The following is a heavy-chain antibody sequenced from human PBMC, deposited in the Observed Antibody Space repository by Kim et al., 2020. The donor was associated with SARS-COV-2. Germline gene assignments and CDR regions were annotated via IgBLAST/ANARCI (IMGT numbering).Heavy chain of an antibody. Sequence: ASVKVSCKASGYTFTSYAMHWVRQAPGQRLEWIGWINAGNGNTKYSQKFQGRVTITRDTSASTAYMELSSLRSEDTAVYYCARDPYYDILTSGAFDPWGQATLVTVSS. V-gene: IGHV1-3*01. J-gene: IGHJ5*02. CDR2: INAGNGNT. CDR3: ARDPYYDILTSGAFDP. CDR1: GYTFTSYA. D-gene: IGHD3-9*01.